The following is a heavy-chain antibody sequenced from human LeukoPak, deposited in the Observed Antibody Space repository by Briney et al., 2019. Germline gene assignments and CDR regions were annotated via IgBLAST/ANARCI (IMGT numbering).Heavy chain of an antibody. V-gene: IGHV3-23*01. D-gene: IGHD3-22*01. CDR1: GFTFSTYA. Sequence: GGSLRLSCAASGFTFSTYAMNWVRQAPGKGLERVSVISGSGDSTYYADSVKGRFTISRDNSKNTLYLQMNSLRAEDTAVYYCAKPSRYYYDSSGFYFLSDFDYWGQGTLVTVSS. J-gene: IGHJ4*02. CDR2: ISGSGDST. CDR3: AKPSRYYYDSSGFYFLSDFDY.